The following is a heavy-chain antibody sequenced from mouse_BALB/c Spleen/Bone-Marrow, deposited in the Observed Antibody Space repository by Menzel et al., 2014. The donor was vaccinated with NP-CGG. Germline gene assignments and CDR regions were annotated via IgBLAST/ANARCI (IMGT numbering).Heavy chain of an antibody. CDR2: IWXGGST. J-gene: IGHJ1*01. CDR1: GFSLTRXG. Sequence: QVQLQQSGPGLVQPSQSLSITCTVSGFSLTRXGXHWVRQSPGXGLEWLGVIWXGGSTDYNEAFMSRLSITKDNSKSQVFFKMNSLQGDDTAIYYCAKGGITTVWYFDVWGAGTTVTVSS. D-gene: IGHD1-1*01. V-gene: IGHV2-5*01. CDR3: AKGGITTVWYFDV.